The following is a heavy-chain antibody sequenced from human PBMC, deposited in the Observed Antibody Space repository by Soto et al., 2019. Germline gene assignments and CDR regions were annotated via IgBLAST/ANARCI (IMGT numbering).Heavy chain of an antibody. V-gene: IGHV6-1*01. D-gene: IGHD3-16*01. CDR1: GDSVSSNSSA. Sequence: SQTLSLPCVISGDSVSSNSSACNFIRQSPSRGLELLGRTYYRSKWFNNYALSVKSRITINRDTSKNQFSLQLNSVTPEDTAVYYCARGDQGFDYWGQGTLVTVSS. J-gene: IGHJ4*02. CDR3: ARGDQGFDY. CDR2: TYYRSKWFN.